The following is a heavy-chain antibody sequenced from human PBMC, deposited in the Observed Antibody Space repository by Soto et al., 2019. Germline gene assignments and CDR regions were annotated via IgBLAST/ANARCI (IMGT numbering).Heavy chain of an antibody. J-gene: IGHJ1*01. CDR1: GGSFRGYY. Sequence: QVQLQQWGAGLLKPSETLSLTCAVYGGSFRGYYWSWIRQPPGKGLEWIGEINHSGSTNYNPSLKSRVTISVDTSKNPFSLKLSSVTAADTAVYYCARGPRQWLVTTVVLYVQHWGQGTLVIVAS. CDR3: ARGPRQWLVTTVVLYVQH. CDR2: INHSGST. V-gene: IGHV4-34*01. D-gene: IGHD6-19*01.